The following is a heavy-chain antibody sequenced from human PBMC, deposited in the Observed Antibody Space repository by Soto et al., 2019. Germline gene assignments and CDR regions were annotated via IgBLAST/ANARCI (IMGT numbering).Heavy chain of an antibody. CDR2: LYWDDDK. CDR1: AFSLRTRGVG. D-gene: IGHD3-22*01. CDR3: AHGDGSYYDSSGRVGFDP. J-gene: IGHJ5*02. Sequence: QITLKESGPTLVKPTQTLTLTCTFSAFSLRTRGVGVGWIRQPPGKALEWLALLYWDDDKRYNPSLKSRLTTTKDTSRNQVVLTMTTLDPVDTGTYYCAHGDGSYYDSSGRVGFDPWCQGTLVTVAS. V-gene: IGHV2-5*02.